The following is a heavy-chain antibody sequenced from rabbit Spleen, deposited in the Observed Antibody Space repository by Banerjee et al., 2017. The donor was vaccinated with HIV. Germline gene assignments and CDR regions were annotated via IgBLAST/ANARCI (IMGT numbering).Heavy chain of an antibody. Sequence: QSLEESGGDLVKPGASLTLTCTASGFSFSSGDYMCWVRQAPGKGLEWIGCIYPDNGRTNYANWVNGRFTISKASSTTVTLQMTSLTAADTATYFCARRYGSLSSYYGSLDIWGPGTLVTVS. CDR3: ARRYGSLSSYYGSLDI. CDR1: GFSFSSGDY. D-gene: IGHD8-1*01. CDR2: IYPDNGRT. J-gene: IGHJ3*01. V-gene: IGHV1S40*01.